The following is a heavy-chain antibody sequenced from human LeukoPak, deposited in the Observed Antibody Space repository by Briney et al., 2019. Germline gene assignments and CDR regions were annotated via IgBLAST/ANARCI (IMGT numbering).Heavy chain of an antibody. CDR1: GFTFSSYE. D-gene: IGHD1-1*01. CDR3: AGDQNWSPDW. Sequence: GGSLRLSCATSGFTFSSYEMNWVCLAPGKGLEWLSYINTNGRTKSYSDSVRGRFTISRDNAKNSLYLQMSSLRAEDTAVYYCAGDQNWSPDWWGQGTLVTVSS. V-gene: IGHV3-48*03. CDR2: INTNGRTK. J-gene: IGHJ4*02.